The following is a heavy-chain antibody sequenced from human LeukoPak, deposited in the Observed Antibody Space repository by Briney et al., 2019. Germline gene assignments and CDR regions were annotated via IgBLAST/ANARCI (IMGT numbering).Heavy chain of an antibody. D-gene: IGHD6-13*01. V-gene: IGHV1-8*03. CDR1: GYTFTSYD. J-gene: IGHJ6*03. CDR3: ATEAAADYYYYMDV. CDR2: MNPNSGNT. Sequence: ASVKVSCKASGYTFTSYDINWVRQATGQGLEWMGWMNPNSGNTGYAQKFQGRVTITRNTSISTAYMELSSLRSEDTAVYYCATEAAADYYYYMDVWGKGTTVTVSS.